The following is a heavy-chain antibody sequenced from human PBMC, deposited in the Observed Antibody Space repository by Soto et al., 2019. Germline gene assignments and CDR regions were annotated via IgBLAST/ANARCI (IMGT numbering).Heavy chain of an antibody. CDR1: GGTFSSYA. J-gene: IGHJ3*02. D-gene: IGHD2-8*01. V-gene: IGHV1-69*01. CDR3: ARDKKGIGYCTNGVCPNAFDI. Sequence: VQLVQSGAEVKKPGSSVKVSCKASGGTFSSYAISWVRQAPGQGLEWMGGIIPIFGTANYAQKFQGRVTITADESTSTAYMELSSLRSEDTAVYYCARDKKGIGYCTNGVCPNAFDIWGQGTMVTVSS. CDR2: IIPIFGTA.